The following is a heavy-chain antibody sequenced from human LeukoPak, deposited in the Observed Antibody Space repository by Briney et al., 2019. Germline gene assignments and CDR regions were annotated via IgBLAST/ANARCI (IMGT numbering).Heavy chain of an antibody. CDR1: GFTFSNSA. V-gene: IGHV3-23*01. J-gene: IGHJ4*02. D-gene: IGHD5-18*01. CDR3: ARESNSYGPFDY. CDR2: ISGSGGST. Sequence: GGSLRLSCAVSGFTFSNSAMSWVRQAPGKGLEWVSAISGSGGSTYYADSVKGRFTISRDNAKNSLYLQMNSLRAEDTAVYYCARESNSYGPFDYWGQGTLVTVSS.